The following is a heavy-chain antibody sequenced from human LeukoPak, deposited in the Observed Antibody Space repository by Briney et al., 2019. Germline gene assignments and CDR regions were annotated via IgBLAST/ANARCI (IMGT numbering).Heavy chain of an antibody. V-gene: IGHV3-7*01. Sequence: PEGSLSLSCAASGFTFSNYWMSWVRQAPGKGLEWVANIKEDGSEKYYVDSVKGRFTISRDNARNSLYLQMNSLGAEDTAVYYCASGRQLGYWGQGTLVTVSS. CDR2: IKEDGSEK. J-gene: IGHJ4*02. CDR3: ASGRQLGY. D-gene: IGHD6-13*01. CDR1: GFTFSNYW.